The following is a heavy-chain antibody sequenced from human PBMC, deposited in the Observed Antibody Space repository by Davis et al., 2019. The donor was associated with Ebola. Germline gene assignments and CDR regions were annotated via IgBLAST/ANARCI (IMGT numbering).Heavy chain of an antibody. CDR3: AREGGGSSWYRGWFDP. CDR2: IYYSGST. Sequence: PSETLSLTCAVYGGSFSGYYWSWIRQPPGKGLEWIGYIYYSGSTNYNPSLKSRVTISVDTPKNQFSLKLSSVTAADTAVYYCAREGGGSSWYRGWFDPWGQGTLVTVSS. J-gene: IGHJ5*02. V-gene: IGHV4-59*01. CDR1: GGSFSGYY. D-gene: IGHD6-13*01.